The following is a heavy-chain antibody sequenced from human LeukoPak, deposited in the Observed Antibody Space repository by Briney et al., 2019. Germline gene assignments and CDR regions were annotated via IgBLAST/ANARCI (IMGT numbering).Heavy chain of an antibody. D-gene: IGHD2-2*02. J-gene: IGHJ4*02. CDR2: IHYSGNT. Sequence: SETLSLACTLSGDSIISTIYRWGWIRQPPGKGLEWMGSIHYSGNTYYNPSLKSRVTMSVDTSKNQFSLKVRSVTATDTAVYYCARLYDLDYWGQGILVAVFS. CDR3: ARLYDLDY. CDR1: GDSIISTIYR. V-gene: IGHV4-39*01.